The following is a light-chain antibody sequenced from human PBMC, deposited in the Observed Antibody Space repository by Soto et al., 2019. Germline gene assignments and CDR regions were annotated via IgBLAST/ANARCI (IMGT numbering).Light chain of an antibody. Sequence: QSVLTQPPSVSAAPGQQISIPCSGSSSNVGKNYVSWYQQLPGTTPQLLIYDNSHRPPGIPDRCSGAKSGTSATLVITGLQAGDEADYYCGTWYSSMSGVVLGGGTKLTVL. J-gene: IGLJ2*01. CDR3: GTWYSSMSGVV. CDR1: SSNVGKNY. V-gene: IGLV1-51*01. CDR2: DNS.